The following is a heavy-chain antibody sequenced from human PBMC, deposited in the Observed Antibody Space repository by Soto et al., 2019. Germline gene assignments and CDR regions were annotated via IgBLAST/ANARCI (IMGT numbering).Heavy chain of an antibody. J-gene: IGHJ4*02. V-gene: IGHV3-11*01. Sequence: PWGSPLLPCASSVFTFSDYHMSRIRQAPGKGLEWVSYISSSGTTIFYADSLRGRFTISRDNAKKSLYLQMNSLRGEDTAVYYCAREPSNWNYCFDYWGQGTMVTVSS. CDR3: AREPSNWNYCFDY. CDR1: VFTFSDYH. D-gene: IGHD1-7*01. CDR2: ISSSGTTI.